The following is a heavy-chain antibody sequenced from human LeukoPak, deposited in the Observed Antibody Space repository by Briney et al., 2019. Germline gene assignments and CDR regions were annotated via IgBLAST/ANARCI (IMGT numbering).Heavy chain of an antibody. V-gene: IGHV3-7*01. CDR1: GFTFSTYS. Sequence: GGSLRLSCAASGFTFSTYSMNWVRQAPGKGLEWVANIKQDGSEKYYVDSVKGRFTISRDNAKNSLYLQMNSLRAEDTAVYYCARGRGPSYYFDYWGQGTLVTVSS. J-gene: IGHJ4*02. CDR2: IKQDGSEK. CDR3: ARGRGPSYYFDY.